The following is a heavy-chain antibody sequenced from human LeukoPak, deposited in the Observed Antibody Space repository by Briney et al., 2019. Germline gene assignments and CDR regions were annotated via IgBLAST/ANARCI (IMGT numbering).Heavy chain of an antibody. V-gene: IGHV1-2*02. Sequence: ASVKVSCKPSGYTRTDFYIHWVRQAPGQGLEWMGWINSNGGDTIYAQTFQGRVTMTRDTSISTFYMDLIGLRSDDTAVYYCASGRRGSYGLDVWGQGTTVTVSS. J-gene: IGHJ6*02. D-gene: IGHD3-16*01. CDR2: INSNGGDT. CDR3: ASGRRGSYGLDV. CDR1: GYTRTDFY.